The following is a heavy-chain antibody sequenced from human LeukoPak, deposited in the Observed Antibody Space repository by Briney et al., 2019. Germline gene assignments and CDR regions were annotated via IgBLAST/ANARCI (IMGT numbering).Heavy chain of an antibody. V-gene: IGHV1-8*01. Sequence: GASVKVSCKASGFTFTNYDINWVRQATGQGLEWIGWMNPRNGNTGYAQKFQGRVTMTRDTSISTAYMELRSLRSEDTAVYYCARDRVGATDYFDYWGQGTLVTVSS. CDR3: ARDRVGATDYFDY. D-gene: IGHD1-26*01. CDR1: GFTFTNYD. CDR2: MNPRNGNT. J-gene: IGHJ4*02.